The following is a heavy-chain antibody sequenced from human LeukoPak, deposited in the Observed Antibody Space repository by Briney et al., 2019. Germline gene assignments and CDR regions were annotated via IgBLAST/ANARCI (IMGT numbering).Heavy chain of an antibody. Sequence: SETLSLTCTVSGGSISSSSYYWGWIRQPPGKGLEWIGSIYYSGSTYYNPSLKSRVTISVDTSKNQFSLKLSSVTAADTAVYYCARDIVGYGSGSYYDWFDPWGQGTLVTVSS. V-gene: IGHV4-39*02. J-gene: IGHJ5*02. CDR2: IYYSGST. CDR3: ARDIVGYGSGSYYDWFDP. D-gene: IGHD3-10*01. CDR1: GGSISSSSYY.